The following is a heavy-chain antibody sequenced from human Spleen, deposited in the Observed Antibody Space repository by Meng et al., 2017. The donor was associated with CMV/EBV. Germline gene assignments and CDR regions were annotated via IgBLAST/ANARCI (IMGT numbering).Heavy chain of an antibody. CDR1: GYTFTGYY. CDR2: VNPNSGGT. CDR3: ARDYFSGRGYSHVDY. V-gene: IGHV1-2*02. J-gene: IGHJ4*02. D-gene: IGHD3-22*01. Sequence: SGYTFTGYYIHWGRQAPGQGLEWMGWVNPNSGGTNYAQKFYGRVTMTRDTSINTAYMELSRLTSDDTALYFCARDYFSGRGYSHVDYWGQGTLVTVSS.